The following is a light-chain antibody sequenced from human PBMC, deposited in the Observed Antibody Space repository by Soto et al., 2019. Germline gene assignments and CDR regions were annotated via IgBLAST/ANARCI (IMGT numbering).Light chain of an antibody. Sequence: EIVLTQSPGTRSLSPGERATLSCRASQSVSSNSLAWYQQRPGQAPRLLIYGASSRATGIPDRFSGSGSGTDFTLTISRLEPEDFAVYYCQQYGSSPRTFGQGTKVEIK. CDR1: QSVSSNS. CDR2: GAS. V-gene: IGKV3-20*01. CDR3: QQYGSSPRT. J-gene: IGKJ1*01.